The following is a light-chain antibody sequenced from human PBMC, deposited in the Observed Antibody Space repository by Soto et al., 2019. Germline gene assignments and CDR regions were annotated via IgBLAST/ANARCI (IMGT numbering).Light chain of an antibody. CDR3: RPRWDGPRLP. V-gene: IGKV3-11*01. Sequence: VSLSPGERATLSCRGCQSVSSYLAWYQQKPGQAPRLLIYDAANRATGIPARFSGSGSGTDFTLTISSLVPEEFGVCYCRPRWDGPRLPFGERTKAAIK. CDR2: DAA. CDR1: QSVSSY. J-gene: IGKJ4*01.